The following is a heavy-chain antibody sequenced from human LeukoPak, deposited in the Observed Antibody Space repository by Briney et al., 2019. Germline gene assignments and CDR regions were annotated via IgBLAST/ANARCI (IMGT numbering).Heavy chain of an antibody. CDR3: ARPIIAARPNDAFDI. J-gene: IGHJ3*02. Sequence: ASVKVSCKASGYTFTGYYMHWVRQAPGQGLEWMGWINPNSGGTNYAQKFQGRVTMTRDTSISTAYMELSRLRSDDTAVYYCARPIIAARPNDAFDIWGQGTMVTVSS. V-gene: IGHV1-2*02. CDR1: GYTFTGYY. CDR2: INPNSGGT. D-gene: IGHD6-6*01.